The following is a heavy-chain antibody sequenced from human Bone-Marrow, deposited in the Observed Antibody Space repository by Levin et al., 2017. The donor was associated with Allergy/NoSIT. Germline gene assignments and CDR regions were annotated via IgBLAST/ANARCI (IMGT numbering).Heavy chain of an antibody. CDR2: IYPGDSDT. J-gene: IGHJ4*02. CDR1: GYTFSSYW. V-gene: IGHV5-51*01. CDR3: VRLGDSGYDWRAYFDY. Sequence: GESLKISCKGFGYTFSSYWIAWVRQMPGKGLEWMGIIYPGDSDTRYSPSFQGQVTISADKSIYTAYLQWSGLKASDTAMDDCVRLGDSGYDWRAYFDYWGQGTLVTVSS. D-gene: IGHD5-12*01.